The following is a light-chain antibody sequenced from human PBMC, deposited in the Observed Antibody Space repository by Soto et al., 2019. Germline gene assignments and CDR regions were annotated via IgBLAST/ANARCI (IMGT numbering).Light chain of an antibody. CDR3: QSYDSSLSGFYV. CDR1: SSDVGGYNY. V-gene: IGLV2-14*01. Sequence: QSVLTQPASVSGSPGQSITISCTGTSSDVGGYNYVSWYQQHPGKAPKLMIYEVSNRPSGVSNRFSGSKSGTSASLAITGLQAEDEADYYCQSYDSSLSGFYVFGTGTKVTVL. J-gene: IGLJ1*01. CDR2: EVS.